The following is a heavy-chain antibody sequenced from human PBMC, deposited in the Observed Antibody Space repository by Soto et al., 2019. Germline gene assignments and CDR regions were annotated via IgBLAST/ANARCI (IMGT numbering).Heavy chain of an antibody. CDR1: GYTFTSYG. Sequence: QVQLVQSGAEVQKPGASVKVSCKASGYTFTSYGISWVRQAPGQGLEWMGWISVYNGNTNYAQKLQGRVTMTTDTSTSTAYMELRSLRSDDTAVYYCARSKVGATMERYFDYWGQGTLVTVSS. V-gene: IGHV1-18*01. CDR2: ISVYNGNT. CDR3: ARSKVGATMERYFDY. D-gene: IGHD1-26*01. J-gene: IGHJ4*02.